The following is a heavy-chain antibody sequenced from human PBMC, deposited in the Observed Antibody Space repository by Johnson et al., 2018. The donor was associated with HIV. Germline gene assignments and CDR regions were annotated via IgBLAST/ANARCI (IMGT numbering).Heavy chain of an antibody. Sequence: QVQLVESGGGVVQPGRSLRLSCAASGFTFSSYAMHWVRQAPGKGLEWVAIISYDGSNKYYADSVKGRFTISRDNSKNTLYLQMNSLRVEDTAVYYCARSGPNWAFDFWGRGTMVTVSA. CDR2: ISYDGSNK. CDR1: GFTFSSYA. D-gene: IGHD1-1*01. CDR3: ARSGPNWAFDF. J-gene: IGHJ3*01. V-gene: IGHV3-30*04.